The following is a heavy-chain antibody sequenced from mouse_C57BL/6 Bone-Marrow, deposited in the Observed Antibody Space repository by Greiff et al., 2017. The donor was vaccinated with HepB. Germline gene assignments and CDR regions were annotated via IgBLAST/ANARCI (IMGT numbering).Heavy chain of an antibody. CDR1: GFTFSDYG. D-gene: IGHD1-1*01. J-gene: IGHJ4*01. V-gene: IGHV5-17*01. CDR2: ISSGSSTI. Sequence: EVKLVESGGGLVKPGGSLKLSCAASGFTFSDYGMHWVRQAPEKGLEWVAYISSGSSTIYYADTVKGRFTISRDNTKNTLFLQMTSQRSEDTAMYNCAEGEITTGVTYYYAMDYWGQGTSVTVSS. CDR3: AEGEITTGVTYYYAMDY.